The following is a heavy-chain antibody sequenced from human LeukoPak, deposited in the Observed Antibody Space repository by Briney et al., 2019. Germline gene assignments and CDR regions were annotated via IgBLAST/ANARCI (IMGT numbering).Heavy chain of an antibody. CDR1: GFTFSRSG. D-gene: IGHD3-10*01. J-gene: IGHJ4*02. V-gene: IGHV3-30*02. Sequence: GGSLRLSCAASGFTFSRSGMHWVRQAPGKGLEWVTFIGFDGSKIYYADSVKGRFTISRDNSKNTLYLQMNSLSAGDTAVYYCAKSGILWFGEEEYYFDYWGQGTLVTVSS. CDR3: AKSGILWFGEEEYYFDY. CDR2: IGFDGSKI.